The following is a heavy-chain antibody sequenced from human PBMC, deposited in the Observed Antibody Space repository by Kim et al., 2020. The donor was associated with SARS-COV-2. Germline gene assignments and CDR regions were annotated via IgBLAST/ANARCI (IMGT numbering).Heavy chain of an antibody. CDR3: AGISGSYYYYGMDV. J-gene: IGHJ6*02. Sequence: NPSRKSRVTISVDTSKNQFSLKLSSVTAADTAVYYCAGISGSYYYYGMDVWGQGTTVTVSS. V-gene: IGHV4-59*01. D-gene: IGHD1-26*01.